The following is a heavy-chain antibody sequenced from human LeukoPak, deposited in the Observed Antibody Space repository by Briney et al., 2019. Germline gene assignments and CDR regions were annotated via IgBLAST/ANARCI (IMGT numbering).Heavy chain of an antibody. Sequence: SSETLSLTCTVSGGSISSYYWSWIRQPPGKGLEWIGYIYYSGSTNYNPSLKSRVTISVDTSKNQFSLKLSSVTATDTAVYYCARSSAWSPFDYWGQGTLVTVSS. CDR3: ARSSAWSPFDY. CDR1: GGSISSYY. J-gene: IGHJ4*02. V-gene: IGHV4-59*01. D-gene: IGHD6-19*01. CDR2: IYYSGST.